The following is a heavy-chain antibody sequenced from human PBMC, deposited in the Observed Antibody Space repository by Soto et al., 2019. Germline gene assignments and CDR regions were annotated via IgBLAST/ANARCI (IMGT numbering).Heavy chain of an antibody. D-gene: IGHD2-2*01. CDR3: ARGSRVPAAIGVGWFDP. CDR2: IYYNGNT. Sequence: SETLSLTCTVSGGSISSTGYYWSWIRQHPGKGLEWIGYIYYNGNTYYNPSLQSRVSISADTSKNQFSLKLSSMTAADTAVYFFARGSRVPAAIGVGWFDPWGQGTLVTVSS. J-gene: IGHJ5*02. CDR1: GGSISSTGYY. V-gene: IGHV4-31*03.